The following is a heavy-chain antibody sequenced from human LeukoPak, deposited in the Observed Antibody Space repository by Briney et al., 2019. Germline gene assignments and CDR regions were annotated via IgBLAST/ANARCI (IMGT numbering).Heavy chain of an antibody. Sequence: SVKVSCKAPGGTFSSYAISWVRQAPGQGLEWMGRIIPILGIANYAQKFQGRVTITADKSTSTAYMELSSLRSEDTAVYYCARGSYPNWFDPWGQGTLVTVSS. J-gene: IGHJ5*02. CDR1: GGTFSSYA. CDR2: IIPILGIA. CDR3: ARGSYPNWFDP. V-gene: IGHV1-69*04. D-gene: IGHD5-18*01.